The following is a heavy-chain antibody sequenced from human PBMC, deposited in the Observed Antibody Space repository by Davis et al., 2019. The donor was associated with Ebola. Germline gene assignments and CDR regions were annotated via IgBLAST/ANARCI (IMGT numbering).Heavy chain of an antibody. D-gene: IGHD1-7*01. J-gene: IGHJ4*02. CDR2: ISSSSYYI. V-gene: IGHV3-21*01. CDR1: GFTFSSYN. Sequence: GESLKISCAASGFTFSSYNMNWVRQAPGKGLEWVSSISSSSYYIYYADSVKGRFTISRDNAKNSLYLQMNSLSDEDTAVYYCARAGNYRFDYWGQGTLVTVSS. CDR3: ARAGNYRFDY.